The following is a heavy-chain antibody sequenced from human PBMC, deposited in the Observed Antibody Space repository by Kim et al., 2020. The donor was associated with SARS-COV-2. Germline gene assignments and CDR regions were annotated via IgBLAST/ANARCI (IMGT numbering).Heavy chain of an antibody. Sequence: SETLSLTCAVYGGSFSGYYWSWIRQPPGKGLEWIGEINHSGSTNYNPSLKSRVTISVDTSKNQFSLKLSSVTAADTAVYYCTTETREMATLIDIWVQGT. V-gene: IGHV4-34*01. CDR1: GGSFSGYY. J-gene: IGHJ3*02. CDR2: INHSGST. D-gene: IGHD5-12*01. CDR3: TTETREMATLIDI.